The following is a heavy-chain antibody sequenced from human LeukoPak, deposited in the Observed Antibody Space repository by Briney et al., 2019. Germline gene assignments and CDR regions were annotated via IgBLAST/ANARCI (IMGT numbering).Heavy chain of an antibody. CDR1: GGSIGSYY. Sequence: SETLSLTCTVSGGSIGSYYWSWIRQPPGKGLGWIGYIYDSVSTNYNPSLNSRVTISVDTSKNQFSLKLSSVTAADTAVYYCARDRGRINGNDYWGQGTLVTVSS. CDR3: ARDRGRINGNDY. V-gene: IGHV4-59*12. D-gene: IGHD3-10*01. J-gene: IGHJ4*02. CDR2: IYDSVST.